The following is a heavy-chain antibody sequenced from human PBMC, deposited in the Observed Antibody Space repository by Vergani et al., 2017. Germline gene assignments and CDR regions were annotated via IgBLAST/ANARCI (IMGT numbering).Heavy chain of an antibody. CDR3: AKDLGNSSGGGLFDP. CDR1: GFTSAGYA. V-gene: IGHV3-9*02. CDR2: ISWNSNSI. J-gene: IGHJ5*02. D-gene: IGHD6-6*01. Sequence: EVQLEESGGGLVLPGRSLRLSCVASGFTSAGYAMHWVRQGPGKGLEWVSGISWNSNSIGYADSVKGRFTISRDHAKNSLYLQMNSLSAEDTALYYCAKDLGNSSGGGLFDPWGQGTLVTVSS.